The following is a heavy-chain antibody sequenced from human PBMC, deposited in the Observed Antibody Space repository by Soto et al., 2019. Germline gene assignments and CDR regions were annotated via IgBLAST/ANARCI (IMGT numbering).Heavy chain of an antibody. Sequence: ASVKVSCKASGGTFSSYAISWVRQAPGQGLEWMGGIIPILGTANYAQRFQGRVTITADESTSTAYMELSSLRSEDTAVYYCARDRSEVVPAAIGYYYYGMDVWGQGTTVTVSS. CDR1: GGTFSSYA. V-gene: IGHV1-69*13. CDR2: IIPILGTA. D-gene: IGHD2-2*01. J-gene: IGHJ6*02. CDR3: ARDRSEVVPAAIGYYYYGMDV.